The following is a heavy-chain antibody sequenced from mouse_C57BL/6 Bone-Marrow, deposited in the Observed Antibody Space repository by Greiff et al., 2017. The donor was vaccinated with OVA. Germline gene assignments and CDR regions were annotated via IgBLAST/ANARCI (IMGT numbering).Heavy chain of an antibody. D-gene: IGHD1-1*01. V-gene: IGHV2-2*01. CDR2: IWSGGST. CDR1: GFSLTSYG. J-gene: IGHJ4*01. Sequence: VMLVESGPGLVQPSQSLSITCTVSGFSLTSYGVHWVRQSPGKGLEWLGVIWSGGSTDYNAAFISRLSISKDNSKSQVFFKMNSLQADDTAIYYCARRGDLLLPTNAMDYWGQGTSVTVSS. CDR3: ARRGDLLLPTNAMDY.